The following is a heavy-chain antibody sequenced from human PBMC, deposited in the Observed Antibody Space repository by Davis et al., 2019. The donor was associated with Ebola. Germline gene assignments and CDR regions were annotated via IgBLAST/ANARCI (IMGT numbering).Heavy chain of an antibody. CDR2: LTTSGFK. D-gene: IGHD6-19*01. CDR3: AREGWAGSGRCLAT. V-gene: IGHV3-69-1*01. J-gene: IGHJ5*02. CDR1: GFTFYDYN. Sequence: GESLKISCAASGFTFYDYNMNWVRQAPGKGLEWVSSLTTSGFKSYADSVKGRFTMSSGNAQTSLYLQLSSLRVEDTAVYYCAREGWAGSGRCLATWGQGTLVTVSP.